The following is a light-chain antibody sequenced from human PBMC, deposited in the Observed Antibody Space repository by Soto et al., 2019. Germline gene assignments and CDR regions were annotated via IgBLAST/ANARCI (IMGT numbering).Light chain of an antibody. CDR3: QQYGGSPRT. CDR1: QSVNIY. V-gene: IGKV3-20*01. J-gene: IGKJ1*01. CDR2: GAS. Sequence: EIVMTQSPATLSVSPVERATLSCRASQSVNIYLAWYQQKPGQAPRLLIHGASNRATGIPDRFSGSGSGPDFTLTISRLEPEDFAVYYCQQYGGSPRTFGQGTKVDIK.